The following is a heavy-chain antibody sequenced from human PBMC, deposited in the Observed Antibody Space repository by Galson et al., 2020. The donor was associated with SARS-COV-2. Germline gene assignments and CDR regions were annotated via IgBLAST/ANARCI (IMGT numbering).Heavy chain of an antibody. V-gene: IGHV4-31*02. J-gene: IGHJ5*02. CDR1: GDSISSGAYY. D-gene: IGHD3-3*01. Sequence: SETLTLTCTVSGDSISSGAYYWSWIRPHPGKGLEWIGDMYYSGRTYYNPSLNSRVYISVDTSKNQFYLNLNSVTAADTAVYYCARSLTVVGEVVNWYDPWGQGTLVTVSS. CDR3: ARSLTVVGEVVNWYDP. CDR2: MYYSGRT.